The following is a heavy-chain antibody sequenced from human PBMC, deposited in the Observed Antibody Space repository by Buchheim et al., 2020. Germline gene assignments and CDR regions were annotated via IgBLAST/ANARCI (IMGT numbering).Heavy chain of an antibody. CDR3: ARVRSRGAVPFDY. D-gene: IGHD5-24*01. Sequence: QVQLQESGPGLVKPSETLSLTCTVSGGSISSYYWSWIRQPPGKGLEWIGYIYYSGSTNYNPSLKSRVTISVDTSKNQFSLKLSSVTAADTAVYYCARVRSRGAVPFDYWGQGTL. CDR2: IYYSGST. CDR1: GGSISSYY. V-gene: IGHV4-59*01. J-gene: IGHJ4*02.